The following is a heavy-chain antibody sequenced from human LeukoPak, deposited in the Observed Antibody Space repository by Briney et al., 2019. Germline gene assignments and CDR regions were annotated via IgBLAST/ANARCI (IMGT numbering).Heavy chain of an antibody. J-gene: IGHJ4*02. D-gene: IGHD3-22*01. V-gene: IGHV4-34*01. CDR2: INHSGST. CDR3: ARSIYYYDSSGHPDYFDY. Sequence: SETLSLTCTVSGGSISSYYWSWIRQPPGKGLEWIGEINHSGSTNYNPSLKSRVTISVDTSKNQFSLKLSSVTAADTAVYYCARSIYYYDSSGHPDYFDYWGQGTLVTVSS. CDR1: GGSISSYY.